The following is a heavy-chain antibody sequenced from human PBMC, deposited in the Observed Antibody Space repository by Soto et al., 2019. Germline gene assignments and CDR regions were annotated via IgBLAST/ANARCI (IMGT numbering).Heavy chain of an antibody. D-gene: IGHD3-22*01. CDR2: IYYSGST. Sequence: PSETLSLTCTVSGGSISSGGYYWSWIRQHPGKGLEWIGYIYYSGSTYYNPSLKSRVTISVDTSKNQFSLKLSSVTAADTAVYYCARCDVITNNWFDPWGQGTLVTVSS. CDR1: GGSISSGGYY. J-gene: IGHJ5*02. V-gene: IGHV4-31*03. CDR3: ARCDVITNNWFDP.